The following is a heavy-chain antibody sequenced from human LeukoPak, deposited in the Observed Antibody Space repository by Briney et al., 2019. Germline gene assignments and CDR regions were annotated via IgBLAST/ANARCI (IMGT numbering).Heavy chain of an antibody. CDR2: IYYSGST. CDR3: ARETDGYNSF. Sequence: SETLSLTCTVSGGSISSYYGGWIRQPPGKGLEWIGYIYYSGSTNYNPSLKSRVTISVDTSKNQFSLKLSSVTAADTAVYYCARETDGYNSFWGQGTLVTVSS. J-gene: IGHJ4*02. D-gene: IGHD5-24*01. V-gene: IGHV4-59*01. CDR1: GGSISSYY.